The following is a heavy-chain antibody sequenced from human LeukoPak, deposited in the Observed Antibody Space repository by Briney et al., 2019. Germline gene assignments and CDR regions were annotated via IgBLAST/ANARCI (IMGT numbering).Heavy chain of an antibody. J-gene: IGHJ4*02. D-gene: IGHD6-6*01. Sequence: GGSLRLSCAASGFTFSSYGMHWVRQAPGKGLEWVAFIRYDGSNKYYADSVKGRFTISRDNSKNTLYLQMNSLRAEDTAVYYCARVRGRWFSSSLPYFDYWGQGTLVTVSS. CDR1: GFTFSSYG. CDR2: IRYDGSNK. CDR3: ARVRGRWFSSSLPYFDY. V-gene: IGHV3-30*02.